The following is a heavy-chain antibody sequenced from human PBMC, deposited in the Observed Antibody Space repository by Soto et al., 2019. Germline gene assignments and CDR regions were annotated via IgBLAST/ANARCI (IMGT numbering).Heavy chain of an antibody. CDR3: ASFVLNMVRGVIIAGYFDY. CDR1: GGSISSYY. Sequence: SETLSLTCTVSGGSISSYYWSWIRQPPGKGLEWIGYIYYSGSTNYNPSLKSRVTISVDTSKNQFSLKLSSVTAADTAVYYCASFVLNMVRGVIIAGYFDYWGQGTLVTVSS. CDR2: IYYSGST. J-gene: IGHJ4*02. V-gene: IGHV4-59*08. D-gene: IGHD3-10*01.